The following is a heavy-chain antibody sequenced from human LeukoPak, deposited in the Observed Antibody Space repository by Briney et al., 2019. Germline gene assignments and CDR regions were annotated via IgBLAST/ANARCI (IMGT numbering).Heavy chain of an antibody. V-gene: IGHV5-10-1*01. J-gene: IGHJ4*02. CDR3: AINTWDGLGFDY. CDR2: IDPTDSYT. D-gene: IGHD1-26*01. Sequence: PGGSLRLSCKRSGYSLTSYWINWVRQMPGKGLEWMGRIDPTDSYTNYSPSFEGHVTVSADKSIGTAYLQWTSLKASDTAVYYCAINTWDGLGFDYWGQGTLVTVSS. CDR1: GYSLTSYW.